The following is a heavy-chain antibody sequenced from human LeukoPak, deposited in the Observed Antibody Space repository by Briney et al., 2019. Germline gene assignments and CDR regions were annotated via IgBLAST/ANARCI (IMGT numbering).Heavy chain of an antibody. D-gene: IGHD6-13*01. CDR3: ARDRIAAAGTEDY. CDR2: INPNSGGT. J-gene: IGHJ4*02. CDR1: GYTFTGYD. V-gene: IGHV1-2*02. Sequence: ASVKVSFKASGYTFTGYDMNWVRQAPGQGLEWMGWINPNSGGTNYAQKFQGRVTITRDTSTSTAYMELRSLRSDDTAVYYCARDRIAAAGTEDYWGQGTLVTVSS.